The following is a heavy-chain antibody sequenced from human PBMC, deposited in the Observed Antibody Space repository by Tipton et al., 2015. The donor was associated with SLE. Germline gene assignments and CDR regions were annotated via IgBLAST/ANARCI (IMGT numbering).Heavy chain of an antibody. J-gene: IGHJ6*03. CDR2: IYYSGST. Sequence: PGLVKPSETPSLTCTVSGGSISSYYWSWIRQPPGKGLEWIGYIYYSGSTNYNPSLQNRVTISVDTSKNQFSLKLSSVTAADTAVYYCARVPGEYDCYYYMDVGAIGTAVTVSS. V-gene: IGHV4-59*01. CDR3: ARVPGEYDCYYYMDV. D-gene: IGHD2/OR15-2a*01. CDR1: GGSISSYY.